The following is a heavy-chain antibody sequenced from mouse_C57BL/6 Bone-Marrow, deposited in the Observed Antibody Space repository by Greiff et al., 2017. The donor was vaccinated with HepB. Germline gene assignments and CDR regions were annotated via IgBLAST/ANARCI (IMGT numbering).Heavy chain of an antibody. Sequence: EVQRVESGGGLVQPKGSLKLSCAASGFSFNTYAMNGVRQAPGKGLEWVARIRSKSNNYATYYADSVKDRFTISRDDSESMLYLQMNNLKTEDTAMYYCVRPDLSTMIRLYYYAMDYWGQGTSVTVSS. D-gene: IGHD2-4*01. V-gene: IGHV10-1*01. CDR3: VRPDLSTMIRLYYYAMDY. CDR2: IRSKSNNYAT. J-gene: IGHJ4*01. CDR1: GFSFNTYA.